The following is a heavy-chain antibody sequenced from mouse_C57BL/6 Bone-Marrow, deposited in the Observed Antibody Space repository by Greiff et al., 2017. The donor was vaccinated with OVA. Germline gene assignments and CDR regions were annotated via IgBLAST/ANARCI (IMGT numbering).Heavy chain of an antibody. V-gene: IGHV1-53*01. Sequence: QVQLQQPGTELVKPGASVKLSCKASGYTFTSYWMHWVKQRPGQGLEWIGNINPSNGGTNYNEKFKSKATLTVDKSSSTAYMQLSSLTSEDSAVYYCARGGIYYYGSSRKDYAMDYWGQGTSVTVSS. J-gene: IGHJ4*01. D-gene: IGHD1-1*01. CDR2: INPSNGGT. CDR1: GYTFTSYW. CDR3: ARGGIYYYGSSRKDYAMDY.